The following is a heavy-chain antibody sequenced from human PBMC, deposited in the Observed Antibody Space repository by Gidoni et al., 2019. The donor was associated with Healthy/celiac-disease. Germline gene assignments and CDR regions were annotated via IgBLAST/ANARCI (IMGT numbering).Heavy chain of an antibody. J-gene: IGHJ4*02. CDR1: GFTFSSYA. D-gene: IGHD1-26*01. CDR2: ISYDGSNK. V-gene: IGHV3-30-3*01. Sequence: QVQLVESGGGVVQPGRSLRLSCAASGFTFSSYAMHWVRQAPGKGLEWVAVISYDGSNKYYADSVKGRFTISRDNSKNTLYLQMNSLRAEDTAVYYCARVEPFYSGPDYWGQGTLVTVSS. CDR3: ARVEPFYSGPDY.